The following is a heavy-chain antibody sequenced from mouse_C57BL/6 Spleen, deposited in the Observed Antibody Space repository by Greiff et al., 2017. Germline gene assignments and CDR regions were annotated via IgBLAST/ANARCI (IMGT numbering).Heavy chain of an antibody. CDR2: IDPETGGT. Sequence: QVHVKQSGAELVRPGASVTLSCKASGYTFTDYEMHWVKQTPVHGLEWIGAIDPETGGTAYNQKFKGKAILTAAKSSSTAYMELRSLTSEDSAVYYCTRDYYGSSHYFDYWGQGTTLTVSS. V-gene: IGHV1-15*01. J-gene: IGHJ2*01. CDR1: GYTFTDYE. CDR3: TRDYYGSSHYFDY. D-gene: IGHD1-1*01.